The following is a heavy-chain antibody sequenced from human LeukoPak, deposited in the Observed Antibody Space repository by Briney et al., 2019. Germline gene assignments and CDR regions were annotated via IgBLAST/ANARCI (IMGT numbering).Heavy chain of an antibody. D-gene: IGHD1-26*01. Sequence: SETLSLTCTVSGDSISSGYSYWSWIRQPPGKGLEWIGYIYSSGNTYYNPSLRSRVTISVDTSKNQFSLKLSSVTAADTAVYYCASGLWVELPTNWFDPWGQGTLVTVSS. CDR3: ASGLWVELPTNWFDP. CDR1: GDSISSGYSY. CDR2: IYSSGNT. V-gene: IGHV4-30-4*01. J-gene: IGHJ5*02.